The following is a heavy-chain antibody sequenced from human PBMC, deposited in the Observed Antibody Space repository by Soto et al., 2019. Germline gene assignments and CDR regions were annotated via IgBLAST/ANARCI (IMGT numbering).Heavy chain of an antibody. CDR2: ISSSGST. V-gene: IGHV4-31*03. Sequence: PSETLSLTCTFSGDSIGGVGYWSWIRQFRGRGLEWIGCISSSGSTYYNPALNNRISLSLDTSQNQFSLKLLSVTAADTAIYYCARSGVTGIVIPSHWFDPWGQGTLVTVPQ. CDR1: GDSIGGVGY. D-gene: IGHD2-21*02. CDR3: ARSGVTGIVIPSHWFDP. J-gene: IGHJ5*02.